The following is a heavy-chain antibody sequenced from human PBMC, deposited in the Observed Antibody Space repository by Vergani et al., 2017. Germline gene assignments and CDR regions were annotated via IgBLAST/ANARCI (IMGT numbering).Heavy chain of an antibody. CDR1: GFTVSSNY. Sequence: EVQLVESGGGLVQAGGSLRISCGASGFTVSSNYMSWVRQAPGKGLGWVSVIYSGGCTYYSDCVKGRFTISRHNSKNTLYLQMNSLRAEDTAVYYFAREDYGDYYFDYWGQGTLVTVSS. CDR2: IYSGGCT. CDR3: AREDYGDYYFDY. J-gene: IGHJ4*02. V-gene: IGHV3-53*04. D-gene: IGHD4-17*01.